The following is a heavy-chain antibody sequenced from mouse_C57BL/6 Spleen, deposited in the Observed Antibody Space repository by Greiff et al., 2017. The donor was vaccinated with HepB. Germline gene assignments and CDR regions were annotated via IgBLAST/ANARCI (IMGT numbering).Heavy chain of an antibody. CDR2: IHPNSGST. CDR3: ARGTTGFNY. V-gene: IGHV1-64*01. CDR1: GYTFTSYW. J-gene: IGHJ2*01. D-gene: IGHD4-1*02. Sequence: QVQLQQPGAELVKPGASVKLSCKASGYTFTSYWMHWVKQRPVQGLEWIGKIHPNSGSTNYNEKFKGKATLTVDKSSSTAYMQLSSLTSEDSAVCYCARGTTGFNYWGQGTTLTVSS.